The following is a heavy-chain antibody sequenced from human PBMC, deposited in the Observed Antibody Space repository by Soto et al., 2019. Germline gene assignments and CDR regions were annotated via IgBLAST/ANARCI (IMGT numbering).Heavy chain of an antibody. CDR3: TTDVRQDTATLKWTAICNDY. Sequence: EVQLVESGGGLVQPGGSLRLSCAASGFTFSNAWMNWVRQAPGKGLEWVGRIKSKTDGGTTDYAAPVKGRFTISRDDSKNTLYLQMNSLKTEDTAVYYCTTDVRQDTATLKWTAICNDYWGQGTLVTVSS. V-gene: IGHV3-15*07. J-gene: IGHJ4*02. CDR1: GFTFSNAW. D-gene: IGHD5-18*01. CDR2: IKSKTDGGTT.